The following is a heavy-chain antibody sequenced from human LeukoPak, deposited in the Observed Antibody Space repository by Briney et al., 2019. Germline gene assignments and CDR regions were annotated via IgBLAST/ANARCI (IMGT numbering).Heavy chain of an antibody. J-gene: IGHJ5*02. CDR1: GYIFTTYA. CDR3: ARGIVVKPSANWFDP. CDR2: INADDSNT. D-gene: IGHD2-2*01. V-gene: IGHV1-3*01. Sequence: ASVKVSCKTSGYIFTTYAIHWVRQAPGRGREWMGLINADDSNTRYSQRFQGRVTITRDTSANTAYMELSSLRFEDTAVYYCARGIVVKPSANWFDPWGQGTLVTVSS.